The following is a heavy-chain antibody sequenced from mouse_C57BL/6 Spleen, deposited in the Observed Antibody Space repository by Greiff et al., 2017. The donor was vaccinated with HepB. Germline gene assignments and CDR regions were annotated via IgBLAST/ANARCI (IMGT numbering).Heavy chain of an antibody. CDR1: GYTFTSYG. Sequence: QVQLQQSGAELARPGASVKLSCKASGYTFTSYGISWVKQRTGQGLEWIGEIYPRSCNTYYNEKFKGKATLTADKSSSTAYMELRSLTSEDSAVYFCARIITTVVDPYYFDYWGQGTTLTVSS. J-gene: IGHJ2*01. V-gene: IGHV1-81*01. CDR2: IYPRSCNT. CDR3: ARIITTVVDPYYFDY. D-gene: IGHD1-1*01.